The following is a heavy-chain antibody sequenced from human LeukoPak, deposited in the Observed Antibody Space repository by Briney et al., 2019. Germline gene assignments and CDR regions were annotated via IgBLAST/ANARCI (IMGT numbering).Heavy chain of an antibody. V-gene: IGHV4-30-2*01. Sequence: SQTLSLTCTVSGGSISSGGYYWSWIRQPPGKGLEWIGYIYHSGSTYYNPSLKSRVTISVDRSKNQFSLKLSSVTAADTAVYYCARDSSIAARPRWGQGTMVTVSS. D-gene: IGHD6-6*01. CDR1: GGSISSGGYY. CDR2: IYHSGST. CDR3: ARDSSIAARPR. J-gene: IGHJ3*01.